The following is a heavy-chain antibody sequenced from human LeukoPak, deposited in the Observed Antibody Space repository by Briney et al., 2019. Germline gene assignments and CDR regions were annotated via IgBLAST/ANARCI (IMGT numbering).Heavy chain of an antibody. J-gene: IGHJ6*03. CDR1: GLTFSSYS. V-gene: IGHV3-23*01. D-gene: IGHD3-3*01. Sequence: PGGSLRLSCAASGLTFSSYSMSWVSQAPGKGREWVSAISGSGGSTYYADSLKGRFAISRHNSKNTLYLQMNSLRAEDTAVYYCAKTPSLASTYYDFWSGYNYYYMDVWGKGTTVTVSS. CDR2: ISGSGGST. CDR3: AKTPSLASTYYDFWSGYNYYYMDV.